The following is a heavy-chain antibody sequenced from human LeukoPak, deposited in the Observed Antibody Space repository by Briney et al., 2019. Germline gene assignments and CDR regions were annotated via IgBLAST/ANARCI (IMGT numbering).Heavy chain of an antibody. CDR1: GGSISSYY. D-gene: IGHD1-26*01. CDR2: IYTSGST. CDR3: ASTPTELLRPYYYYMDV. Sequence: ASETLSLTCTVSGGSISSYYWSWIRQPAGKGLEWIGRIYTSGSTNYNPSLKSRVTMSVDTSKNQFSLKLSSVTAADTAVYYCASTPTELLRPYYYYMDVWGKGTTVTVSS. V-gene: IGHV4-4*07. J-gene: IGHJ6*03.